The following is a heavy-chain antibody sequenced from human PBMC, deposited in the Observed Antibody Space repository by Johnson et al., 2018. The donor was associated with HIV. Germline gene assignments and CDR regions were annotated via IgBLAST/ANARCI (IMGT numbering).Heavy chain of an antibody. J-gene: IGHJ3*02. CDR2: LSYVGSNQ. CDR3: ARGVKQQLSVVDAFGI. D-gene: IGHD6-13*01. V-gene: IGHV3-30*04. Sequence: QMLLVESGGGVVQPGRSLRLSCASSGFTFSSYAMHWVRQAPGKGLEWVAVLSYVGSNQYYADSAKGRFHNYRDKSRNTLFLQMNSLRVEDTAAYYCARGVKQQLSVVDAFGIWGQGTMVTVSS. CDR1: GFTFSSYA.